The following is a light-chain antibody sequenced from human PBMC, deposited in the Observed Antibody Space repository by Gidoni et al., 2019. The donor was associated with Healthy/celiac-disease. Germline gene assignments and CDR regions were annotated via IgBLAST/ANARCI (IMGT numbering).Light chain of an antibody. J-gene: IGKJ2*01. CDR1: QGISSY. V-gene: IGKV1-8*01. CDR3: QQYYSYPLT. CDR2: AAS. Sequence: AIRITQSPSSLSASTGDRVTITCRASQGISSYLAWYQQKPGKAPKLLLYAASTLQSGVPSRFSGSGSWTDFTPTISCLQSEDFATYYCQQYYSYPLTFGQGTKLEIK.